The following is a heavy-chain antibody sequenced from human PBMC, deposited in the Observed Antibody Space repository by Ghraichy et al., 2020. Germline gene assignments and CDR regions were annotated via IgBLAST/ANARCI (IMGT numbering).Heavy chain of an antibody. J-gene: IGHJ3*02. CDR2: ISAYNGNT. V-gene: IGHV1-18*01. D-gene: IGHD4-17*01. Sequence: ASVKVSCKASGYTFTSYGISWVRQAPGQGLEWMGWISAYNGNTNYAQKLQGRVTMTTDTSTSTAYMELRSLRSDDTAVYYCARDRDYGDPGRHAFDIWGQGTMVTVSS. CDR3: ARDRDYGDPGRHAFDI. CDR1: GYTFTSYG.